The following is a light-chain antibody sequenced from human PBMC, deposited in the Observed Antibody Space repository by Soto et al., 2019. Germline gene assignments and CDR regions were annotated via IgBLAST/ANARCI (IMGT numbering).Light chain of an antibody. CDR2: AAS. Sequence: DSLLIQSPATLSAAVGDRITITCRASENIVKFLAWYQQRSGSAPNLLIYAASDLERGVPSRCSGSGSGTEFTLTLDNLQPNDRATYLCQHCHTQSPPFRGGTQVDLK. V-gene: IGKV1-5*01. J-gene: IGKJ4*01. CDR1: ENIVKF. CDR3: QHCHTQSPP.